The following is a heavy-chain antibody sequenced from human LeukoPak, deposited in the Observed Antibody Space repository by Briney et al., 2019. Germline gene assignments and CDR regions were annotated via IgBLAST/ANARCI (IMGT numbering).Heavy chain of an antibody. D-gene: IGHD3-22*01. CDR2: LSGSGGST. CDR1: GFTFSSYA. J-gene: IGHJ4*02. V-gene: IGHV3-23*01. Sequence: GGSLRLSCAASGFTFSSYAMSWVRQAPGKGLEWVSALSGSGGSTYYADSVKGRFTISRDNSKNTLYLQMNSLRAEDTAVYYCAKDTPLYYYDSSGYASSYWGQGTLVTVSS. CDR3: AKDTPLYYYDSSGYASSY.